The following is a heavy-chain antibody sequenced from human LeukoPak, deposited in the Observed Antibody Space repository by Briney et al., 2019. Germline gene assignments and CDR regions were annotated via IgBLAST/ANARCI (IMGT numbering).Heavy chain of an antibody. J-gene: IGHJ4*02. CDR1: GGSFSGYY. CDR3: ASLKGLRQYYFDY. V-gene: IGHV4-34*01. Sequence: PSETLSLTCAVYGGSFSGYYWSWIRQPPGKGLEWIGEINHSGSTNYNPSLKSRVTISVDTSMNQFSLKLSSVTAADTAVYYCASLKGLRQYYFDYWGQGTLVTVSS. CDR2: INHSGST. D-gene: IGHD6-19*01.